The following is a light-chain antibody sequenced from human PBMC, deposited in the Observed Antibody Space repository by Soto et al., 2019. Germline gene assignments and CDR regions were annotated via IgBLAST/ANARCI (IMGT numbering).Light chain of an antibody. Sequence: DIQLTQSPSFLSASVGDRVTITCRASQGISSSLAWYQQKPGKAPHLLIYGSSALQSGVPSRFSGSGAVTEFTLTITSLQPEDFASYYGQQLNSDPLTFGGGSKVEIK. V-gene: IGKV1-9*01. CDR2: GSS. CDR1: QGISSS. J-gene: IGKJ4*01. CDR3: QQLNSDPLT.